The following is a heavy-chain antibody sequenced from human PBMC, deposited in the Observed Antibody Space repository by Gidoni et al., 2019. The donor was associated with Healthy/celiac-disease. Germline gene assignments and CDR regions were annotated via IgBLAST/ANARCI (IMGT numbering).Heavy chain of an antibody. V-gene: IGHV3-64D*06. CDR3: VKGGTALFWYFDL. J-gene: IGHJ2*01. CDR1: GFTFSSYA. CDR2: ISSNGGST. Sequence: EVQLVESGGGLVQPGGHLSLPCSASGFTFSSYAMHWVRQAPGKGLEYVSAISSNGGSTYYADSVKGRFTISRDNSKNTLYLQMSSLRAEDTAVYYCVKGGTALFWYFDLWGRGTLVTVSS.